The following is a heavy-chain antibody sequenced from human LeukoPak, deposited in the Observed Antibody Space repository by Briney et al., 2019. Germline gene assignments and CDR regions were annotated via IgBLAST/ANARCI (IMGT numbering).Heavy chain of an antibody. Sequence: ASVKVSCKVSGYTLTELSMHWVRQAPGKGLEWMGGFDPEDGETIYAQKFQGRVTMTEDTSTDTAYMELSSLRSEDTAVYYCATSRLGYDSSGYRTTFDYWGQGTLVTVSS. CDR3: ATSRLGYDSSGYRTTFDY. J-gene: IGHJ4*02. CDR1: GYTLTELS. D-gene: IGHD3-22*01. CDR2: FDPEDGET. V-gene: IGHV1-24*01.